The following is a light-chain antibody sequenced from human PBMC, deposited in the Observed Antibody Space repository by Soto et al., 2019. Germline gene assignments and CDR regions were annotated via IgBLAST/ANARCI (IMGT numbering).Light chain of an antibody. CDR3: QHYDSLPIT. CDR1: QDINNH. V-gene: IGKV1-33*01. J-gene: IGKJ5*01. Sequence: DIQMTQSPSSLSASVGDRVSITCQASQDINNHLNWYQQKQGKAPKLLIHEASDLEAGVPSTFSGSGSGTEFTFTISSLQPDDIATYYCQHYDSLPITFGQGTRLEIK. CDR2: EAS.